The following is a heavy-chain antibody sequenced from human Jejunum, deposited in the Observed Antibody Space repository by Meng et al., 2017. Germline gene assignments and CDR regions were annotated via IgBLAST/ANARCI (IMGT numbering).Heavy chain of an antibody. CDR1: GASMNSSY. Sequence: SETLSLTCSVSGASMNSSYWSWIRQPPGKTLEWIGYVRYTGTTDYNPSLKSRVALSVDTSKSRFSLQLSSVTAADTAIYYCARGLHSYDFWWGYTRGGYFDYWGQGALVTVSS. CDR3: ARGLHSYDFWWGYTRGGYFDY. CDR2: VRYTGTT. J-gene: IGHJ4*02. D-gene: IGHD3-3*01. V-gene: IGHV4-59*01.